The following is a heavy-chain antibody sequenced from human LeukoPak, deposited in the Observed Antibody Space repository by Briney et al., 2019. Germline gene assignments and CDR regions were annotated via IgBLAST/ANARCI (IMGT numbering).Heavy chain of an antibody. J-gene: IGHJ4*02. V-gene: IGHV3-23*01. CDR3: AKDWGHN. D-gene: IGHD3-16*01. CDR1: GFSFTSYA. Sequence: GGSLRLSCVASGFSFTSYAMSWVRQAPGKGLEWVSFISTEGGSTYYADSVKGRFTISRDNSMNTLYLQMNNVRAEDTALYYCAKDWGHNWGQGTQVTVSS. CDR2: ISTEGGST.